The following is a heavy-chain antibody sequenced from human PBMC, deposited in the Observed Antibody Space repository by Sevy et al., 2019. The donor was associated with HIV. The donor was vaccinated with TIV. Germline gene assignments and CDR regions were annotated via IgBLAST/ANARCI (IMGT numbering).Heavy chain of an antibody. J-gene: IGHJ6*02. V-gene: IGHV3-21*01. CDR2: ITGGSTYI. CDR1: GFSFSTYS. D-gene: IGHD1-7*01. Sequence: GGSLRLSCAASGFSFSTYSINWVRQAPGKGLEWVSSITGGSTYILYADSVKGRFTISRDNAKNSLYLQMNSLRAEDTAVYYCARDKTKLEGRYGMDVWGQGTTVTVSS. CDR3: ARDKTKLEGRYGMDV.